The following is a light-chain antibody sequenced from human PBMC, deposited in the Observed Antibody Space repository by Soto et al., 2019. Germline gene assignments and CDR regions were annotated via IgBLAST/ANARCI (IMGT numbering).Light chain of an antibody. CDR3: SSYTSSRTVV. Sequence: QSVLTQPASVSGSPGQSITISCTGTSSDVGGHDYVSWYQQYPGKAPKLMIYDVTYRPSGVSNRFSGSKSGNTASLTISGLQAEDEADYYCSSYTSSRTVVFGGGTKVTVL. J-gene: IGLJ3*02. V-gene: IGLV2-14*01. CDR2: DVT. CDR1: SSDVGGHDY.